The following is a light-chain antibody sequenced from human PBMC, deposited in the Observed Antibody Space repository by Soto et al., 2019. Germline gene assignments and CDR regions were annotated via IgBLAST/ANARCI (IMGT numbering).Light chain of an antibody. CDR2: EVS. CDR3: SSYTSSSTLVV. J-gene: IGLJ2*01. CDR1: SSDVGSYNR. Sequence: QSVLTQPPSVSGSPGQSVTISCTGTSSDVGSYNRVSWYQQPPGTAPKLMIYEVSNRPSGVPDRLSGSKSGNTASLTISGLQAEDEADYYCSSYTSSSTLVVFGGGTKLPVL. V-gene: IGLV2-18*02.